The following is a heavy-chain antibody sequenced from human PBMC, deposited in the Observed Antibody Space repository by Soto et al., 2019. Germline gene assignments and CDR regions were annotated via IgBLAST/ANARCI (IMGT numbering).Heavy chain of an antibody. D-gene: IGHD5-18*01. Sequence: ASVKVSCKASGYTFTNNDVSWVRQATGQGLEWMGWMNPGSGDTGYAQKFQGRVTMTRDISIATAYMELDSLTSEDAAIYYCARMESFGSLNWFDPWGQGTLVTVSS. CDR1: GYTFTNND. CDR3: ARMESFGSLNWFDP. V-gene: IGHV1-8*02. J-gene: IGHJ5*02. CDR2: MNPGSGDT.